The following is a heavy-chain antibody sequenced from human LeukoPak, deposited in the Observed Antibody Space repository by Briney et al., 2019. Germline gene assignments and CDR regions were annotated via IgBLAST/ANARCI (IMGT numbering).Heavy chain of an antibody. V-gene: IGHV4-38-2*01. CDR3: ARVWGYSYGYFDY. D-gene: IGHD5-12*01. CDR1: DYSISSGYY. CDR2: IYHSGSD. Sequence: SETLSLTCAVSDYSISSGYYWGWIPPPPGKGLGWIWSIYHSGSDYYNPSLKSRVTISVDTSTTQFSLKLSSVTAADTAVYYCARVWGYSYGYFDYWGQGSLVTVSS. J-gene: IGHJ4*02.